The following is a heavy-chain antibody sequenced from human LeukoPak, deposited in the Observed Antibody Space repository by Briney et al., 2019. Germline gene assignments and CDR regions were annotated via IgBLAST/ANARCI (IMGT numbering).Heavy chain of an antibody. D-gene: IGHD1-26*01. J-gene: IGHJ4*02. CDR1: GGSISNYY. V-gene: IGHV4-4*08. CDR2: IYTSGST. Sequence: PSETLSLTCTVSGGSISNYYWTWIRQPPGKGLEWIGRIYTSGSTNYNPSLKSRVTISVDTSKNQFSLKLSSVTAADTAVYYCARDDAEWAFDYWGQGTLVTVSS. CDR3: ARDDAEWAFDY.